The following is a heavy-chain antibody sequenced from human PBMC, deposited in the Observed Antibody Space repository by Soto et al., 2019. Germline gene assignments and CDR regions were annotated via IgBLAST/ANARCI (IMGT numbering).Heavy chain of an antibody. CDR3: ARDPHCASGVCYTDVHDY. CDR2: INPNSGGT. V-gene: IGHV1-2*04. Sequence: SVKPSCKASGYTFTDYYMHWVRQAPGQGLEWMGWINPNSGGTNYAQKFQGWVTMTGDTSISTVYMELSRLRSDDTAVYYCARDPHCASGVCYTDVHDYWGQRSLVTVSS. CDR1: GYTFTDYY. D-gene: IGHD2-8*01. J-gene: IGHJ4*01.